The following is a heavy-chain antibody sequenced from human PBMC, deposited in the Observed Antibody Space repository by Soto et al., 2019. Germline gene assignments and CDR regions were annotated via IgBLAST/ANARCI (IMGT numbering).Heavy chain of an antibody. V-gene: IGHV3-74*01. D-gene: IGHD1-26*01. Sequence: GGSLRLACAASVFTFGSYWMHWVRQAPGKGLVWVSRINSDGSSTSYADSVKGRFTISRDNAKNTLYLQMNSLRAEDTAVYYCARVQWEDLVYYGMDVWGQGTTVTVSS. CDR3: ARVQWEDLVYYGMDV. CDR2: INSDGSST. CDR1: VFTFGSYW. J-gene: IGHJ6*02.